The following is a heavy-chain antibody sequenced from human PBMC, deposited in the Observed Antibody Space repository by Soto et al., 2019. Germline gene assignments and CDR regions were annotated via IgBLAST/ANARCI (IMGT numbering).Heavy chain of an antibody. CDR2: ISYDGSKE. V-gene: IGHV3-30*09. J-gene: IGHJ4*02. CDR3: ARYCNGGACYSASLDY. Sequence: PGGSLRLSCAASPFTFRGYSMHWVRQAPGKGLEWVTSISYDGSKETYADSVKGRFAVSRDNPKNTLYLQTNSLRPEETAVYYCARYCNGGACYSASLDYWGQGTQVTVS. D-gene: IGHD2-15*01. CDR1: PFTFRGYS.